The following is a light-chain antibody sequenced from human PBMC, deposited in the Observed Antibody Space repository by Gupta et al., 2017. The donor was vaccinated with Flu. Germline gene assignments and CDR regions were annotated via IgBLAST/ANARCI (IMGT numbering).Light chain of an antibody. J-gene: IGLJ3*02. CDR3: QSYDSSITV. CDR2: EDN. Sequence: SSCSIASNYVQWYQQRPGSSPTTVIYEDNQRPSGVPDRFSGSIDSSSNSASLTISGLKTEDEADYYCQSYDSSITVFGGGTKLTVL. CDR1: SCSIASNY. V-gene: IGLV6-57*01.